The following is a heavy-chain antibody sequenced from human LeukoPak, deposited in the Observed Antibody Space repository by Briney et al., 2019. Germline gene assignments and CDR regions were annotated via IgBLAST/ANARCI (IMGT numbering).Heavy chain of an antibody. CDR1: GYSFTNYW. CDR2: IYPGDSDT. Sequence: GKSLKISCKGSGYSFTNYWIGWVRQMPGKGLEWMGIIYPGDSDTRYSPSFQGQVTISADKSISTAYLQWNSLRASDTAMYYCARGWAVAGVDYWGQGTLVTVSS. V-gene: IGHV5-51*01. D-gene: IGHD6-19*01. J-gene: IGHJ4*02. CDR3: ARGWAVAGVDY.